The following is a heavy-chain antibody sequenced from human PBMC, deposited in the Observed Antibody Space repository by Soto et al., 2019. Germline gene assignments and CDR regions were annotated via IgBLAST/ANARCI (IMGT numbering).Heavy chain of an antibody. CDR1: GFSLSTSGLG. V-gene: IGHV2-5*02. D-gene: IGHD6-6*01. CDR2: IYWDGDE. CDR3: VRRQTAFDY. Sequence: QITLKESGPTLVRPTETLTLTCTVSGFSLSTSGLGVGWIRQPPGKAPDWLALIYWDGDERYTPSLTNRLTITKDTSKNQVVLTMTNMDPVDTATYYCVRRQTAFDYWGQGRLVTVSS. J-gene: IGHJ4*02.